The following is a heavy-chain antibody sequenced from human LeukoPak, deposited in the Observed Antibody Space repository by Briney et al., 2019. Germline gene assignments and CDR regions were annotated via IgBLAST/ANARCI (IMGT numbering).Heavy chain of an antibody. CDR1: GFTFSRYW. Sequence: GGSLRLSCAASGFTFSRYWMSWVRQAPGKGLEWVANIKQDGSEKYYVDSVKGRFTISRDNAKNSLYLQMNSLRAEDTAVYYCARVEVVMAAYFDYWGQGTLVTVSS. J-gene: IGHJ4*02. CDR2: IKQDGSEK. V-gene: IGHV3-7*01. D-gene: IGHD2-21*01. CDR3: ARVEVVMAAYFDY.